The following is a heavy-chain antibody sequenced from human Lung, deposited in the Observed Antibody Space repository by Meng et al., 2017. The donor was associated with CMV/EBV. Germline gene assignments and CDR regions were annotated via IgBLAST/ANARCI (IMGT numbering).Heavy chain of an antibody. CDR3: LRRSGGSV. J-gene: IGHJ1*01. D-gene: IGHD3-10*01. CDR1: GDSITNHNW. Sequence: LGESGAAPVEPSETPSLTCAVPGDSITNHNWWAWVRQPPGKGLEWIGEIPHRGSSAYNPSLKSRVSMSIDKSKNQFSLKLTSVTAADTAVYHCLRRSGGSVWGQGTLVTVSS. V-gene: IGHV4-4*02. CDR2: IPHRGSS.